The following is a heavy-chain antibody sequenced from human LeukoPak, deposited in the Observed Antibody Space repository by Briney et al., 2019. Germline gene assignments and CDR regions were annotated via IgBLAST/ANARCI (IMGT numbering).Heavy chain of an antibody. CDR2: SYDSGGT. V-gene: IGHV4-59*01. CDR3: ARGHTGVVVPAAIDY. Sequence: PSETLSLTCTVSGGSISSYYWSWIRQPPGKGLEWMGYSYDSGGTNYNPSLKSRFTISVDTSKNQFSLKLSSVTAADAAVYYCARGHTGVVVPAAIDYWGQGTLVTVSS. J-gene: IGHJ4*02. CDR1: GGSISSYY. D-gene: IGHD2-2*01.